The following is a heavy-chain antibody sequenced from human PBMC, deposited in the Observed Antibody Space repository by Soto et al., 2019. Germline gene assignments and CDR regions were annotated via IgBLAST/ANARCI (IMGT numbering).Heavy chain of an antibody. CDR1: GFTVSSNY. V-gene: IGHV3-53*02. CDR3: ARVSSVPAGRWFDP. CDR2: IYSGGST. J-gene: IGHJ5*02. D-gene: IGHD2-2*01. Sequence: EVQLVETVGGLIQPGGSLRLSCAASGFTVSSNYMSWVRQAPGKGLEWVSVIYSGGSTYYADSVKGRFTISRDNSKNTLYLQMNSLRAEDTAVYYCARVSSVPAGRWFDPWGQGTLVTVSS.